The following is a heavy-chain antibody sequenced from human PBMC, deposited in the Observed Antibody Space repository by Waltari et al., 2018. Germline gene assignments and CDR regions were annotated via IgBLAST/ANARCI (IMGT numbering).Heavy chain of an antibody. CDR1: GFTFSSYA. J-gene: IGHJ3*02. D-gene: IGHD3-3*01. CDR3: AKDHGAYYDFWSGYSFDAFDI. CDR2: ISGSGGST. V-gene: IGHV3-23*01. Sequence: EVQLWESGGGLVQPGGSLRLSCAASGFTFSSYAMSGVRQAPGKGLEWVSAISGSGGSTYYADSVKGRFTISRDNSKNTLYLQMNSLRAEDTAVYYCAKDHGAYYDFWSGYSFDAFDIWGQGTMVTVSS.